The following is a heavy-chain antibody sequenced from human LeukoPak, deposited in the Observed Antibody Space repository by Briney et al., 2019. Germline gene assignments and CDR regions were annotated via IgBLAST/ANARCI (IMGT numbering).Heavy chain of an antibody. J-gene: IGHJ4*02. CDR3: ARGGAREYYDSSGYYIY. D-gene: IGHD3-22*01. CDR2: IYYSGST. V-gene: IGHV4-59*01. Sequence: SETLSLTCTVSGGSISSYYWSWIRRPPGKGLEGIWYIYYSGSTNYNPSLKSRVTISVDRSKNQFSLKLSSVTAAATAVYYCARGGAREYYDSSGYYIYWGQGTLVTVSS. CDR1: GGSISSYY.